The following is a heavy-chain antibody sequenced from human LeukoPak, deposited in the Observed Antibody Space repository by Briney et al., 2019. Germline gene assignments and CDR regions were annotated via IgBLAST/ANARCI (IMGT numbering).Heavy chain of an antibody. D-gene: IGHD3-3*01. CDR1: GGSISRSTHY. J-gene: IGHJ4*02. CDR3: ARHAFSSNYSPFDY. V-gene: IGHV4-39*01. CDR2: MFYSGNP. Sequence: SETLSLTCIVSGGSISRSTHYWGWIRQPPGKGPEWIGSMFYSGNPYYNPSLKSRVTISVDTSKNQFSLKLTSVTAADTAVYYCARHAFSSNYSPFDYWGQGTLVTVSS.